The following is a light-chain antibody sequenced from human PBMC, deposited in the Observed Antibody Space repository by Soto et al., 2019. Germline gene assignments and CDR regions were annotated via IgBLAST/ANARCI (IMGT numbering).Light chain of an antibody. CDR2: EVG. J-gene: IGLJ3*02. CDR1: SSDVGSYNL. CDR3: CSYAGSSIWV. Sequence: QSALTQPASVSGSPGQSITISYTGTSSDVGSYNLVSWYQQHPGKAPKLMIFEVGKRPSGVSNHFSGSKFGNTASLTISGLQAEDEADYYCCSYAGSSIWVFGGGTKVTVL. V-gene: IGLV2-23*02.